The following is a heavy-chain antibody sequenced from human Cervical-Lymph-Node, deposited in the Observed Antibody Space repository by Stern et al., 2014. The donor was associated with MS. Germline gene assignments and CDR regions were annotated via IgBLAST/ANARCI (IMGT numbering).Heavy chain of an antibody. CDR2: TAWDDDK. V-gene: IGHV2-70*04. D-gene: IGHD3-22*01. CDR3: ARSFYDYESAALGPFDY. CDR1: GFSLSTSGMR. Sequence: QVTLKESGPALVKPTQALTLTCTFSGFSLSTSGMRVSWIRQPPGNALEWLAGTAWDDDKFYSTSLKTRLTISKDASKNQVVFTMTNMDPVDTATYYCARSFYDYESAALGPFDYWGQGTLVTVSS. J-gene: IGHJ4*02.